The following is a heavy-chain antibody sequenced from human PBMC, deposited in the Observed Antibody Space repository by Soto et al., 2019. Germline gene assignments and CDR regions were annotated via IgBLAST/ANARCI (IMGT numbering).Heavy chain of an antibody. CDR3: ARDKIAARRYYYYGMDV. Sequence: SETLSLTCTVSGGSISSYYWSWIRQPPGKGLEWIGYIYYSGSTNYNPSLKSRVTISVDTSKNQFSLKLSSVTAADTAVYYCARDKIAARRYYYYGMDVWGQGTTVTVSS. CDR2: IYYSGST. V-gene: IGHV4-59*01. CDR1: GGSISSYY. J-gene: IGHJ6*02. D-gene: IGHD6-6*01.